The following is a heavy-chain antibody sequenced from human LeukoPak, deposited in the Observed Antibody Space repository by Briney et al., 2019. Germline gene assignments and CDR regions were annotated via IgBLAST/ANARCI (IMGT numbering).Heavy chain of an antibody. J-gene: IGHJ5*02. CDR1: GGSISSHS. CDR3: ARQHCSSTSCYRDWFDP. Sequence: PSETLSLTCTVSGGSISSHSWSWIRQPPGKGLEWIGYIYYSGSTNYNPSLKSRVTISVETSKNQFSLKLTSVTAADTAVYYCARQHCSSTSCYRDWFDPWGQGALVTVSS. CDR2: IYYSGST. V-gene: IGHV4-59*11. D-gene: IGHD2-2*01.